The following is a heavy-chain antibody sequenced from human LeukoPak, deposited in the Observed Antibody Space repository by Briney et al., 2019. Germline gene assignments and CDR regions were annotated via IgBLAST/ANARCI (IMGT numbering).Heavy chain of an antibody. V-gene: IGHV4-4*07. CDR2: IYTSGST. Sequence: SETLSLTCTVSGGSISSYYWSWIRQPAGKGLEWIGRIYTSGSTNYNPSLKSRVTMSVDTCNNQFSLKLSSVTAADTAVYYCARAMVRGVITLRFDYWGQGTLVTVSS. CDR3: ARAMVRGVITLRFDY. CDR1: GGSISSYY. J-gene: IGHJ4*02. D-gene: IGHD3-10*01.